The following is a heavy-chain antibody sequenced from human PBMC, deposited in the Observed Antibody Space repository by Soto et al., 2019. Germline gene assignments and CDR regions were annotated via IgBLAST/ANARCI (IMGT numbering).Heavy chain of an antibody. Sequence: GGSLRLSCAASGFTFTNYWMSWVRQVAGKGLEWVANIDLIGSDKYYVDSVKGRFTISRDNAKNSLYLQMNSLGPEDTAVYYCASQYAHWGQGILVTSPQ. CDR1: GFTFTNYW. CDR3: ASQYAH. D-gene: IGHD2-2*01. CDR2: IDLIGSDK. J-gene: IGHJ4*02. V-gene: IGHV3-7*01.